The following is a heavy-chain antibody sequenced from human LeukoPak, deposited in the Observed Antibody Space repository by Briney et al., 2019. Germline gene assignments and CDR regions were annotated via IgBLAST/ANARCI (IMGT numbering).Heavy chain of an antibody. CDR2: IYYSGST. V-gene: IGHV4-59*01. D-gene: IGHD5-18*01. CDR1: GGSISSYY. Sequence: SETLSLPCTVSGGSISSYYWSWIRQPPGKGLEWIGYIYYSGSTNYNPSLKSRVTISVDTSKNQFSLKLSSVTAADTAVYYCARASQLWFDYWGQGTLVTVSS. CDR3: ARASQLWFDY. J-gene: IGHJ4*02.